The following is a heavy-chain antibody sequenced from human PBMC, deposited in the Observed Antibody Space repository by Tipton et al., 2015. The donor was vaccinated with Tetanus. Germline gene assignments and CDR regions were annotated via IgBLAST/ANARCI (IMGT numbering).Heavy chain of an antibody. CDR1: GFTFSDYG. Sequence: GSLRLSCAASGFTFSDYGMNWVRQAPGKGLEWLSSISSTSSYIYYADSVKGRFTVSRDNAKNSLSLQMKSLGDEDTAMYYCATGRTLDYWGQGTRVTVST. CDR2: ISSTSSYI. D-gene: IGHD1-26*01. CDR3: ATGRTLDY. J-gene: IGHJ4*02. V-gene: IGHV3-21*01.